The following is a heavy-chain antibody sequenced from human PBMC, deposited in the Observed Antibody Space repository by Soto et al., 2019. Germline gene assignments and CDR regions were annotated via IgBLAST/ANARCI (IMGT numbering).Heavy chain of an antibody. Sequence: ASVKVSCKASGYTFTGYYMHWVRQAPGQGLEWMGWINPNSGGTNYAQKFQGWVTMTRDTSISTAYMELSRLRSDDTAVYYCARGPKIRQNCSSTSCYQNWFDPWGQGTLVTVSS. CDR2: INPNSGGT. V-gene: IGHV1-2*04. CDR1: GYTFTGYY. J-gene: IGHJ5*02. D-gene: IGHD2-2*01. CDR3: ARGPKIRQNCSSTSCYQNWFDP.